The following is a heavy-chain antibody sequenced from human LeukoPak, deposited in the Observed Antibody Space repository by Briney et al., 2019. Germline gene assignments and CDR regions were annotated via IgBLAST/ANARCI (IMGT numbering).Heavy chain of an antibody. CDR3: ARAGLVVVRGVIIKRPLDY. CDR1: GYSFTSYW. J-gene: IGHJ4*02. D-gene: IGHD3-10*01. Sequence: GESLKISCKGSGYSFTSYWIGWVRQMPGKGLEWMGIIYPGDSDTRYSPSFQGQVTISADKSISAAYLQWSSLKASDTAMYYCARAGLVVVRGVIIKRPLDYWGQGTLVTVSS. CDR2: IYPGDSDT. V-gene: IGHV5-51*01.